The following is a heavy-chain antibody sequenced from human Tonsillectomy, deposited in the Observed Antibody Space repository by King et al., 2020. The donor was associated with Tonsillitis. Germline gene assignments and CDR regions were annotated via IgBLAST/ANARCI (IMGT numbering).Heavy chain of an antibody. D-gene: IGHD1-26*01. CDR2: IRYDGSNK. CDR3: AKAALIVGLGGGYYYYYGMDV. J-gene: IGHJ6*02. CDR1: GFTFSSYG. V-gene: IGHV3-30*02. Sequence: VQLVESGGGVVQPGGSLRLSCAASGFTFSSYGMHWVRQAPGKGLEWVAFIRYDGSNKYYADSVKGRFTISRDNSKNTLYLQMNSLRAEDTAVYYCAKAALIVGLGGGYYYYYGMDVWGQGTTVTVSS.